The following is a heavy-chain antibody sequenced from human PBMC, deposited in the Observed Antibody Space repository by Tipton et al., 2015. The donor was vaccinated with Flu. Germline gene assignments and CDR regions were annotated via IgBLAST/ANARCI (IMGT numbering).Heavy chain of an antibody. CDR1: GGSMSGYY. V-gene: IGHV4-4*07. Sequence: GLVKPSETLSLTCTVSGGSMSGYYWSWIRQPAGKGLEWIGRIYASGSTTYNPSLQSRVTMSVDTSKNQFSLKLSSVTAADTAVYYCASTSNYGRRIEPDFDSWGQGTLVTVSS. CDR2: IYASGST. CDR3: ASTSNYGRRIEPDFDS. J-gene: IGHJ4*02. D-gene: IGHD4-17*01.